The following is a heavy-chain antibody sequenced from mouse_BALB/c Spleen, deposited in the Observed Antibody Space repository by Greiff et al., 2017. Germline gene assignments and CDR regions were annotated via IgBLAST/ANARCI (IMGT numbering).Heavy chain of an antibody. V-gene: IGHV5-15*02. CDR3: ARAPTATGAMDY. D-gene: IGHD1-2*01. Sequence: EVQLVESGGGLVQPGGSRKLSCAASGFTFSDYGMAWVRQAPGKGPEWVAFISNLAYSIYYADTVTGRFAISRGNAKNTLYLEMSSLRSEDTAMYYCARAPTATGAMDYWGQGTSVTVSS. CDR1: GFTFSDYG. CDR2: ISNLAYSI. J-gene: IGHJ4*01.